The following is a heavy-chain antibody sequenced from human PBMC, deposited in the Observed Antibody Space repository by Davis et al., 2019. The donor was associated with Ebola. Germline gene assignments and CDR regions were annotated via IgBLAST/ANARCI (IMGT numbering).Heavy chain of an antibody. D-gene: IGHD5-12*01. CDR1: GFTFSYYT. J-gene: IGHJ4*02. CDR2: IRTTTEGG. CDR3: ARESDIEATSPTFYFDS. Sequence: GGSLRLSCSASGFTFSYYTMNWVRQAPGKGLEWISNIRTTTEGGMTYADSVKGRFTISRDNAKNSLYLQMNSLRDEDTAVYYCARESDIEATSPTFYFDSWGQGTLVTVSS. V-gene: IGHV3-48*02.